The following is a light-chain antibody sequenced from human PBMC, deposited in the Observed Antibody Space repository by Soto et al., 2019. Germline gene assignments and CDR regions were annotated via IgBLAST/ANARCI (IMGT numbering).Light chain of an antibody. Sequence: SVLPQPGSVSGSPGQSIAISCTGTSSDVGGYNYVSWYQQHPGKAPKLMIYDVSNRPSGVSNRFSGSKSGNTASLTISGLQAEDEADYYCSSYTSSSTLYVFGTGTKVTVL. V-gene: IGLV2-14*01. CDR2: DVS. CDR3: SSYTSSSTLYV. J-gene: IGLJ1*01. CDR1: SSDVGGYNY.